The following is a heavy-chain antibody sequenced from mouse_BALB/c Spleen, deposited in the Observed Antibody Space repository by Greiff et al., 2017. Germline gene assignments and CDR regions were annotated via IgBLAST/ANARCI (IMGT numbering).Heavy chain of an antibody. D-gene: IGHD1-2*01. V-gene: IGHV5-9-4*01. CDR3: ARRHYYPSMDY. J-gene: IGHJ4*01. CDR2: ISSGGSYT. Sequence: EVQRVESGGGLVKPGGSLKLSCAASGFTFSSYAMSWVRQSPEKRLEWVAEISSGGSYTYYPDTVTGRFTISRDNAKNTLYLEMSSLRSEDTAMYYCARRHYYPSMDYWGQGTSVTVSS. CDR1: GFTFSSYA.